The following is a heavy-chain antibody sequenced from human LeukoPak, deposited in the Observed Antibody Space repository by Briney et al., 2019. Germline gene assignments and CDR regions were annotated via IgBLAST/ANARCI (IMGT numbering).Heavy chain of an antibody. CDR1: GFTFSSYS. J-gene: IGHJ6*03. Sequence: GGSLRLSCAASGFTFSSYSMHWVRQAPGKGLEWVSAISGSGGSTYYADSVKGRFTISRDNSKNTLYLQMNSLRAEDTAVYYCAKALNDFWGGYYYYYMDVWGKGTTVTVSS. V-gene: IGHV3-23*01. CDR3: AKALNDFWGGYYYYYMDV. D-gene: IGHD3-3*01. CDR2: ISGSGGST.